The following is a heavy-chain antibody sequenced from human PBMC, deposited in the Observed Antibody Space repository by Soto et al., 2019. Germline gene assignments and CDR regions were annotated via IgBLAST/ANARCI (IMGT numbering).Heavy chain of an antibody. V-gene: IGHV1-46*01. CDR1: GFSFIDYF. J-gene: IGHJ5*02. Sequence: ASVSAFCQASGFSFIDYFMHWVRQAPGEGLEWMGIINPSGDSRNYAQKFQGRVPITRDTSTSTVYMDLSSLRYGDTAAYYCARDNRPNYGTPAASLWFDPWGKGSTVASPQ. D-gene: IGHD2-15*01. CDR3: ARDNRPNYGTPAASLWFDP. CDR2: INPSGDSR.